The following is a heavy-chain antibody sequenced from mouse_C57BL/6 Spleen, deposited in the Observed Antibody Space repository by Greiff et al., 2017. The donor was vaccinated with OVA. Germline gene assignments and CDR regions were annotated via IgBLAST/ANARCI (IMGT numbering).Heavy chain of an antibody. Sequence: VQLQQSGAELVRPGASVTLSCKASGYTFTDYEMHWVKQTPVHGLEWIGAIDPETGGTAYNQKFKGKAILTADKSSSTAYRELRSLTSEDSAVYYCTRGLTGSYFDDWGQGTTLTVSS. D-gene: IGHD4-1*01. CDR1: GYTFTDYE. J-gene: IGHJ2*01. CDR2: IDPETGGT. CDR3: TRGLTGSYFDD. V-gene: IGHV1-15*01.